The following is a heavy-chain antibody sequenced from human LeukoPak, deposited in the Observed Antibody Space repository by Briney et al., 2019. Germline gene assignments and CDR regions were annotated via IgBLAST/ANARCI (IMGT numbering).Heavy chain of an antibody. J-gene: IGHJ4*02. CDR3: VRVPARASSAFYYFDY. CDR1: GFTFNTYA. Sequence: GGSLRLSCTASGFTFNTYAMHWVRQTPGMGLEWVAVISYDGINIYYLDSVKGRFTISRDNSDNTLYLQITSLRPEDTAVYYCVRVPARASSAFYYFDYWGQGTLVTVSS. V-gene: IGHV3-30-3*01. CDR2: ISYDGINI. D-gene: IGHD3-22*01.